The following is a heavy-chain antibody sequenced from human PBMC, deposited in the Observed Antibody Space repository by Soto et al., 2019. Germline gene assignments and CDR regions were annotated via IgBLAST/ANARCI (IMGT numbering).Heavy chain of an antibody. V-gene: IGHV1-8*01. CDR2: MNPNSGNT. CDR3: AGEKVGTTGIDF. D-gene: IGHD4-17*01. Sequence: QAQLVQSGAEVKKPGASVKVSCKASRYTFTGYDINWVRQATGQGLEWMGWMNPNSGNTGYAQNFQGRVTMTRDNSITTAYMELTSLRDDDSAVYYCAGEKVGTTGIDFWGQGTLLTVSS. J-gene: IGHJ4*02. CDR1: RYTFTGYD.